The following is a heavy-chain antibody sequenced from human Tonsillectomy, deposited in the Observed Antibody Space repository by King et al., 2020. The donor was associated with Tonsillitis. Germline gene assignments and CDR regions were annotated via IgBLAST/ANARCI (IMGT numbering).Heavy chain of an antibody. J-gene: IGHJ4*02. CDR2: TKQSGST. V-gene: IGHV4-34*01. D-gene: IGHD6-13*01. Sequence: VQLQQWGAGLLKPSETLSLTCAVYGGSCRGYYWSWIRQPPGKGLEWSGETKQSGSTNYNPAPKSRVTISVDTAKNQFSLKLSSVTAADTAVYYCARPFVGYSSSWYAFWGQGTLVPVSS. CDR1: GGSCRGYY. CDR3: ARPFVGYSSSWYAF.